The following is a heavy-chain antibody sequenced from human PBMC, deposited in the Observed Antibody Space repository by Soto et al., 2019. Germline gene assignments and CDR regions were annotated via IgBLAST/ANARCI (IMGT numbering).Heavy chain of an antibody. D-gene: IGHD2-2*01. CDR3: ATDRGSSRWGYYYYGMDV. CDR1: GGSISSYY. Sequence: SETLSLTCTVSGGSISSYYWSWIRQPPGKGLEWIGYIYYSGSTNYNPSLKSRVTISVDTSKNQFSLKLSSVTAADTAVYYCATDRGSSRWGYYYYGMDVWGQGTTVTVSS. J-gene: IGHJ6*02. CDR2: IYYSGST. V-gene: IGHV4-59*01.